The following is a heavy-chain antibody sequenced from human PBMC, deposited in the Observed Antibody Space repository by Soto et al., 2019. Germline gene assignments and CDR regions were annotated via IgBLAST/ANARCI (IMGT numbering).Heavy chain of an antibody. CDR3: ARDARDSGYSYGLLNY. D-gene: IGHD5-18*01. CDR1: GFTVSSNF. CDR2: IYNGGST. V-gene: IGHV3-53*01. Sequence: GGSLRLSCAASGFTVSSNFMCWVRQPPGEGQGLRRGLEWVSIIYNGGSTYYADSVNGRFTISRDNSKNTLFLQMNSLRVEDMAVYYCARDARDSGYSYGLLNYWGQGTLVTVSS. J-gene: IGHJ4*02.